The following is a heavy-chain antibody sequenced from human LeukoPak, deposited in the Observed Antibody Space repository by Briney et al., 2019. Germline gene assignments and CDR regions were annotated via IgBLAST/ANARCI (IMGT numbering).Heavy chain of an antibody. CDR2: INPNSGGT. CDR1: GYTFTGYY. CDR3: ARGAGGIEWELPGLVYFDY. V-gene: IGHV1-2*02. D-gene: IGHD1-26*01. Sequence: ASVTVSCKASGYTFTGYYMHWVRQAPGQGLEWMGWINPNSGGTNYAQKFQGRVTMTRDTSISTAYMELSRLRSDDTAVYYCARGAGGIEWELPGLVYFDYWGQGTLVTVSS. J-gene: IGHJ4*02.